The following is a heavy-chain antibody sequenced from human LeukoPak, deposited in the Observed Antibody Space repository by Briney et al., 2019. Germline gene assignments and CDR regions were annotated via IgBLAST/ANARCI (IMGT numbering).Heavy chain of an antibody. J-gene: IGHJ4*02. CDR1: GFTFSNYG. CDR2: IYSGDST. CDR3: ARDFSSGLDC. Sequence: GGSLRLSCAASGFTFSNYGMHWVRQAPGKGLEWVSVIYSGDSTYYADSVKGRFTISRDNSKNTLYLQMNSLRAEDTAVYYCARDFSSGLDCWGQGTLVTVSS. V-gene: IGHV3-53*01. D-gene: IGHD6-19*01.